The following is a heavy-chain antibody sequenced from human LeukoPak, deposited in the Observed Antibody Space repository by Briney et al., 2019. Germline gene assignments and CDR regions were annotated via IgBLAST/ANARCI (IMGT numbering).Heavy chain of an antibody. Sequence: GGSLRLSCAASGFTVSSNYMSWVRQAPGKGLEWVSVIYSGGSTYYADSVKGRFTISRDNSKNTLYLQMNSLRAEDTAVYYCARDRTGEDAFDLWGKDTMVTVSS. J-gene: IGHJ3*01. D-gene: IGHD7-27*01. CDR1: GFTVSSNY. V-gene: IGHV3-53*01. CDR3: ARDRTGEDAFDL. CDR2: IYSGGST.